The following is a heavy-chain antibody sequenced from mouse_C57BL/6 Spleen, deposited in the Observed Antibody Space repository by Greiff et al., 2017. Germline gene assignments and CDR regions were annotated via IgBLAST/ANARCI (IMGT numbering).Heavy chain of an antibody. Sequence: QVQLQQPGPELVKPGASVKISCKASGYAFSSSWMNWVKQRPGQGLEWIGRIYPGDGDTNYNEKFKGKATLTVDKSSSTAYMQLSSLPSEDSAVYYCAREATVDLYDMDYWGQGTPLTVSS. J-gene: IGHJ2*01. CDR2: IYPGDGDT. D-gene: IGHD1-1*01. CDR3: AREATVDLYDMDY. CDR1: GYAFSSSW. V-gene: IGHV1-82*01.